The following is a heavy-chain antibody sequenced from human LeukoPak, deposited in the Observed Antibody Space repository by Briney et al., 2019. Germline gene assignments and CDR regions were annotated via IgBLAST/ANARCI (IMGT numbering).Heavy chain of an antibody. D-gene: IGHD3-10*01. CDR2: IYHSGST. CDR3: ARAGITMVRGDIKGSWFDP. V-gene: IGHV4-4*02. Sequence: NSSETLSLTCAVSGGSISSSNWWSWVRQPPGKGLEWIGEIYHSGSTNYNPSLKSRVTISVDTSKNQFSLKLSSVTAADTAVYYCARAGITMVRGDIKGSWFDPWGQGTLVTVSS. J-gene: IGHJ5*02. CDR1: GGSISSSNW.